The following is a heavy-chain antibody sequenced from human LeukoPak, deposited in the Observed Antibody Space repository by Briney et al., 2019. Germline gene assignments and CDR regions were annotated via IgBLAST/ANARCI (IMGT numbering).Heavy chain of an antibody. CDR2: ISGSGRST. V-gene: IGHV3-23*01. CDR3: AKAGSNTWYLKDY. Sequence: GGSLRLSCTASGFTFSNYAMSWVRQAPGKGLEWVSAISGSGRSTYYADSVKGRFTISRDNSKNTLFLQMNSLRAEDTAAYFCAKAGSNTWYLKDYWGQGILVAVSS. CDR1: GFTFSNYA. J-gene: IGHJ4*02. D-gene: IGHD6-13*01.